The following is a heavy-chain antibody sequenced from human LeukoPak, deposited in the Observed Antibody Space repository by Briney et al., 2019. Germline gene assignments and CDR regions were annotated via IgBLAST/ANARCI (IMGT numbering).Heavy chain of an antibody. J-gene: IGHJ4*02. V-gene: IGHV3-48*01. D-gene: IGHD3-9*01. CDR1: GCTFSSYS. Sequence: SGGSLRLSCAASGCTFSSYSMNWVRQAPGKGLEWVSYISSSSSTIYYADSVKGRFTISRDNVKNSLYLQMNSLRAEDTALYYCAKDSGGTYDILTGYYSYFDYWGQGTLVTVSS. CDR2: ISSSSSTI. CDR3: AKDSGGTYDILTGYYSYFDY.